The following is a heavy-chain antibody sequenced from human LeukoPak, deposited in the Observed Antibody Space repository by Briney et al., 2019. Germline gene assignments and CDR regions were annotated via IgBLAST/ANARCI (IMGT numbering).Heavy chain of an antibody. J-gene: IGHJ4*02. CDR2: ISGSGGST. D-gene: IGHD6-19*01. CDR1: GFTFSSYA. V-gene: IGHV3-23*01. Sequence: PGGSLRLSCAASGFTFSSYAMSWVRQAPGKGLEWVSSISGSGGSTYYADSVKGRFTISRDNSKNTLYLQMNSLRAEDTAVYYCAKVGYSSGWYVVPDEYYFDYWGQGTLVTVSS. CDR3: AKVGYSSGWYVVPDEYYFDY.